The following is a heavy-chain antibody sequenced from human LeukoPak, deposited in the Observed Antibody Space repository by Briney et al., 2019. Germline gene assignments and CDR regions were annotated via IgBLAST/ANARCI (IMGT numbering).Heavy chain of an antibody. V-gene: IGHV1-69*04. J-gene: IGHJ4*02. CDR1: GGTFSSYA. CDR2: IIPILGIA. Sequence: GASVKVSCKASGGTFSSYAISWVRQAPGQGLEWMGRIIPILGIANYAQKFQGRVTITAAKSTSTAYMELSSLRSEDTAVYYCARFPGDSYSSGESYWGQGTLVTVSS. D-gene: IGHD6-19*01. CDR3: ARFPGDSYSSGESY.